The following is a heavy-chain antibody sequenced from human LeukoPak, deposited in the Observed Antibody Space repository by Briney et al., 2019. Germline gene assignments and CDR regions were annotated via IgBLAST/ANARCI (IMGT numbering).Heavy chain of an antibody. CDR3: TTDLGQVVVVPAANY. D-gene: IGHD2-2*01. V-gene: IGHV3-15*01. CDR1: GFTFSNAW. J-gene: IGHJ4*02. Sequence: GGSLRLSCAASGFTFSNAWMSWVRQAPGKGLEWVGRIKSKTDGGTTDYAAPVKGRFTISRDDSKNTLYLQMNSLKTEDTAVYYCTTDLGQVVVVPAANYWGQGTLVTVSS. CDR2: IKSKTDGGTT.